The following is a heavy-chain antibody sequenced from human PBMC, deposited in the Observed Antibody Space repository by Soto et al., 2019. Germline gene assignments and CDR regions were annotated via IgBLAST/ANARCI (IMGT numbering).Heavy chain of an antibody. J-gene: IGHJ4*02. Sequence: QVQLRQWGAGLLKPSETLSLTCAVYGGSFSGYSWTYIRQAPGRGLEWIGEVTHRGGTKYNPSLRSRVSISVDTSKSQFSLNLRSVTATDTAVYYCARAARPRTQIVVTAATAEYFDYWGQGTPVTVSS. CDR1: GGSFSGYS. V-gene: IGHV4-34*01. CDR3: ARAARPRTQIVVTAATAEYFDY. D-gene: IGHD2-15*01. CDR2: VTHRGGT.